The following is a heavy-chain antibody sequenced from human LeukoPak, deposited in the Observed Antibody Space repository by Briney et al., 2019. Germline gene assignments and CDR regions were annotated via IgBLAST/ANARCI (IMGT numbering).Heavy chain of an antibody. CDR1: GGSFSGYY. CDR3: ARGFRKITMVRGVRRTVGWFDP. J-gene: IGHJ5*02. V-gene: IGHV4-34*01. D-gene: IGHD3-10*01. Sequence: SETLSLTCAVYGGSFSGYYWSWIRQPPGKGLEWIWEINHSGSTNYNPSLKSRVTISVDTSKNQFSLKLSSVTAADTAVYYCARGFRKITMVRGVRRTVGWFDPWGQGTLVTVSS. CDR2: INHSGST.